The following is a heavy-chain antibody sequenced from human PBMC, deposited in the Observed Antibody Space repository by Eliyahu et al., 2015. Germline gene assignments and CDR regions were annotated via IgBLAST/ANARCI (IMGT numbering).Heavy chain of an antibody. CDR1: GXXISSRTYX. Sequence: QLQLQESGPGLVKASETLSLTCTVSGXXISSRTYXXGWIRQPPRKGLEWIGSIPYSGNTYYNLSLKSRVTISADTSKNXFSLKLNSVTAADTAVYYCARHDYSGSYGFFDPWGQGTLATVSS. J-gene: IGHJ5*02. CDR2: IPYSGNT. V-gene: IGHV4-39*01. CDR3: ARHDYSGSYGFFDP. D-gene: IGHD1-26*01.